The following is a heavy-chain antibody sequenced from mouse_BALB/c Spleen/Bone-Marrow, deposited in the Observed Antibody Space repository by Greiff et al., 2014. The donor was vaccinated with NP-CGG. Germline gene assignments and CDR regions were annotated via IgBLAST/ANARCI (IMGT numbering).Heavy chain of an antibody. CDR2: ISGGGSYT. CDR3: ARHAYYDQTEVSFVY. J-gene: IGHJ3*01. D-gene: IGHD2-4*01. Sequence: DVQLQESGGGLVKSGGSLKLSCAASGFTFNSYGMSWVRQTPEKRLEWVATISGGGSYTFYPDSVKGRFTISRDNAKNNLYLQLSSLRSEDTAWYYCARHAYYDQTEVSFVYWGQGTLVTVSA. V-gene: IGHV5-9-2*01. CDR1: GFTFNSYG.